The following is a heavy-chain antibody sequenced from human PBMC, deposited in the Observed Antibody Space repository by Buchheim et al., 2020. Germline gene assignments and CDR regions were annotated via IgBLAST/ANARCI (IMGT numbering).Heavy chain of an antibody. J-gene: IGHJ4*02. Sequence: QVQLVQSGAEVKKPGSSVKVSCTASGGTLSNYAISWVRQAPGQGLEWLGRIIPILDITNYAQRFQGRVTITADISTSTAYMELSSLRSEDTAVYYCARGDYYDTRGVFDYWGQGTL. CDR2: IIPILDIT. V-gene: IGHV1-69*04. CDR1: GGTLSNYA. CDR3: ARGDYYDTRGVFDY. D-gene: IGHD3-22*01.